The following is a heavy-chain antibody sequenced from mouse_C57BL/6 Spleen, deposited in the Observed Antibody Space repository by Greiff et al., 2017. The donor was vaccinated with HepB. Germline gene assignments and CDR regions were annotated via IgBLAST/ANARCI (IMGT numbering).Heavy chain of an antibody. J-gene: IGHJ3*01. CDR2: IYPGDGDT. CDR1: GYAFSSYW. Sequence: VQVVESGAELVKPGASVKISCKASGYAFSSYWMNWVKQRPGKGLEWIGQIYPGDGDTNYNGKFKGKATLTADKSSSTAYMQLSSLTSEDSAVYFCARDYSCAYWGQGTLVTVSA. D-gene: IGHD2-13*01. CDR3: ARDYSCAY. V-gene: IGHV1-80*01.